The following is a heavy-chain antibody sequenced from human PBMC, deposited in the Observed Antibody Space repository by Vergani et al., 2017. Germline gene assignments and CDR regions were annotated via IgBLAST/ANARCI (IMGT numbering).Heavy chain of an antibody. D-gene: IGHD3-22*01. V-gene: IGHV1-18*01. Sequence: QVQLVQSGAEVKKPGASVKVSCKASGYTFTSYGISWVRQAPGQGLEWMGWISAYNGNTNYAQKLQGRVTMTTDTSTSTAYMELRSLRSDDTAVYYCARDRIDYDSSGYYSTPYYFDYWGQGTLVTVSS. CDR3: ARDRIDYDSSGYYSTPYYFDY. J-gene: IGHJ4*02. CDR2: ISAYNGNT. CDR1: GYTFTSYG.